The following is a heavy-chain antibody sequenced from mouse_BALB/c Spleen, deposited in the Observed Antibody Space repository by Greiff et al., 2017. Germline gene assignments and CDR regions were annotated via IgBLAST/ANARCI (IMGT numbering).Heavy chain of an antibody. CDR1: GFTFSSYA. D-gene: IGHD2-3*01. V-gene: IGHV5-6-5*01. CDR3: ARRPLDGYYFDY. J-gene: IGHJ2*01. CDR2: ISSGGST. Sequence: DVMLVESGGGLVKPGGSLKLSCAASGFTFSSYAMSWVRQTPEKRLEWVASISSGGSTYYPDSVKGRFTISRDNARNILYLQMSSLRSEDTAMYYCARRPLDGYYFDYWGQGTTLTVSS.